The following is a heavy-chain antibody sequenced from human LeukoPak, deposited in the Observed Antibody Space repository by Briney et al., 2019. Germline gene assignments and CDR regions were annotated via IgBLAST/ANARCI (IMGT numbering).Heavy chain of an antibody. CDR3: AGIITTIMDY. J-gene: IGHJ4*02. CDR2: ISRSGSTI. V-gene: IGHV3-48*03. CDR1: GFTFNNYE. Sequence: GSLKLSCAASGFTFNNYEMKWVRQAPGKGLEWVSYISRSGSTIYYADSVKGRFTISRDNAKNSLYLQMNSLRADDTAVYYCAGIITTIMDYWGQGTLVTVSS. D-gene: IGHD5-12*01.